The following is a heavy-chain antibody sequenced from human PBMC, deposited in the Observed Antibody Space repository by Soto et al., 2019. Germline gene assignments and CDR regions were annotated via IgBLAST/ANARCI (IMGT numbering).Heavy chain of an antibody. D-gene: IGHD4-17*01. CDR3: AKDQTDTEKTYAYFDY. Sequence: GGSLRLSCAASGFTFSTYALTWVRQAPGKGLEWVSAISAGGGNTYYADSVKGRFTISRDNSRNTLYLQMNSLGADDTAVYYCAKDQTDTEKTYAYFDYWGQGTLVTVSS. CDR2: ISAGGGNT. J-gene: IGHJ4*02. CDR1: GFTFSTYA. V-gene: IGHV3-23*01.